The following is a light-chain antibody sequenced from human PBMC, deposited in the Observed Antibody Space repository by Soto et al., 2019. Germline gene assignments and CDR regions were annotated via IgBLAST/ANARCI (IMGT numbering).Light chain of an antibody. V-gene: IGKV3-15*01. CDR1: QSVSNT. J-gene: IGKJ2*01. Sequence: EIVMTQSPATLSVSQGERFTLTCRASQSVSNTLAWYQQRPGKAPRILIYDASSRATGVRAMFSGSRSGTDFTISIISLKPEDFAVDYCQQYNDWHYTFGQGTKLDIK. CDR3: QQYNDWHYT. CDR2: DAS.